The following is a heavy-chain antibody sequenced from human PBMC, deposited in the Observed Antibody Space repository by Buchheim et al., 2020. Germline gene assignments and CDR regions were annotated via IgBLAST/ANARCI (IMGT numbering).Heavy chain of an antibody. D-gene: IGHD3-16*02. CDR1: GYTFTGYY. CDR3: ARELYVWGSYRYSDDAFDI. Sequence: QVQLVQSGAEVKKPGASVKVSCKASGYTFTGYYMHWVRQAPGQGLEWMGWINPNSGGTNYAQKFQGWVTMTRDTAISTACMELSRLRSDDTAVYYCARELYVWGSYRYSDDAFDIWGQGT. J-gene: IGHJ3*02. CDR2: INPNSGGT. V-gene: IGHV1-2*04.